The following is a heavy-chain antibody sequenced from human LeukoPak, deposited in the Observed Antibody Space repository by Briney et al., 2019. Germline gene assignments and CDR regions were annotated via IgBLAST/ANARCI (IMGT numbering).Heavy chain of an antibody. V-gene: IGHV1-46*01. Sequence: GGSLRLSCAASGFTFSSYAMHWVRQAPGQGLEWMGVVNPSGDSTNYAQKFQGRVTMTRDTSTSTVYMELSSLRSEDTAVYYCARWTTTYLDYWGQGTLVTVSS. J-gene: IGHJ4*02. D-gene: IGHD3/OR15-3a*01. CDR3: ARWTTTYLDY. CDR1: GFTFSSYA. CDR2: VNPSGDST.